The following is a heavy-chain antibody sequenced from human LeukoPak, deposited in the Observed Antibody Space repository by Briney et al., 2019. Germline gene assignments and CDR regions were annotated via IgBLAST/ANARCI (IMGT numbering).Heavy chain of an antibody. CDR3: ARNIAVAPGYWVWYFDL. Sequence: SVNVSCKASGGTFSSYAISWVRQAPGQGLEWMGGIIPIFGTANYAQKFQGRVTITADESTSTAYMELSSLRSEDTAVYYCARNIAVAPGYWVWYFDLWGRGTLVTVSS. J-gene: IGHJ2*01. D-gene: IGHD6-19*01. V-gene: IGHV1-69*13. CDR2: IIPIFGTA. CDR1: GGTFSSYA.